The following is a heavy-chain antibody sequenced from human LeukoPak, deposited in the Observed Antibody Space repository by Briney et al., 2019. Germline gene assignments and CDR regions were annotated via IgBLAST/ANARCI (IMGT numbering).Heavy chain of an antibody. Sequence: AGGSLRLSCAASGFTFSSYAMSWVRQAPGKGLEWVSAISGSGGSTYYADSVKGRFTISRDNSKNTLYLQMNSLRAEDTAVYYCAKAHTIFGVVITYYYHMDVWGKGTTVTVSS. J-gene: IGHJ6*03. CDR3: AKAHTIFGVVITYYYHMDV. D-gene: IGHD3-3*01. CDR1: GFTFSSYA. CDR2: ISGSGGST. V-gene: IGHV3-23*01.